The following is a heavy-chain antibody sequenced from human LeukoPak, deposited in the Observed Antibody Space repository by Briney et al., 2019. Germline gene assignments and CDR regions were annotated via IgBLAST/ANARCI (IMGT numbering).Heavy chain of an antibody. D-gene: IGHD2-2*03. CDR3: ARGRSGYCSTTSCSRPPDY. Sequence: GGCLRLSCAASGFTFSSYSMNWVRQAPGKGLECGSSINIRSSYIYYADSVKGRFTNSRDNAKNTLYLQMNSLRADDTAVYFSARGRSGYCSTTSCSRPPDYWGQGTLVTVSS. V-gene: IGHV3-21*01. CDR1: GFTFSSYS. J-gene: IGHJ4*02. CDR2: INIRSSYI.